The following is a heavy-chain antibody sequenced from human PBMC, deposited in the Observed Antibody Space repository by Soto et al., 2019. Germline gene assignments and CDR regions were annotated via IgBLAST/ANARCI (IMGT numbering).Heavy chain of an antibody. V-gene: IGHV1-2*02. Sequence: ASVKVSCKASGYTFTGYYMHWVRQAPGQGLEWMGWINPNSGGTNYAQKFQGRVTMTRDTSISTAYMELSRLRSDDTAVYYCASRKRRNDHLYGMDVWGQGTTVTV. J-gene: IGHJ6*02. CDR2: INPNSGGT. CDR1: GYTFTGYY. CDR3: ASRKRRNDHLYGMDV. D-gene: IGHD1-1*01.